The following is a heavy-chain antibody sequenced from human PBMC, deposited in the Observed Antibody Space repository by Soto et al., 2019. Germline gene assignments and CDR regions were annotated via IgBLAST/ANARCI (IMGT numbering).Heavy chain of an antibody. V-gene: IGHV3-73*01. Sequence: GGSLRLSCAASGFTFSGSAMHWVRQASGKGLEWVGRIRSKANSYATAYAASVKGRFTISRDDSKNTAYLQMNSLKTEDTAVYYCTRRKDGPGDYYYYSGMDVWGQGTTVTVYS. CDR1: GFTFSGSA. CDR2: IRSKANSYAT. J-gene: IGHJ6*02. D-gene: IGHD2-15*01. CDR3: TRRKDGPGDYYYYSGMDV.